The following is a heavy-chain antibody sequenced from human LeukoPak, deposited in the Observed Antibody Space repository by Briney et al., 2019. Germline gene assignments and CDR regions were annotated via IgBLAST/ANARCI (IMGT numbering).Heavy chain of an antibody. CDR2: ISAYNGNT. V-gene: IGHV1-18*01. D-gene: IGHD3-3*01. CDR3: ARAGDDFWSGYPQYYFDY. Sequence: ASVKVSCKASGYTFTSYGISWVRQAPGQGLEWMGWISAYNGNTNYAQKFQGRVTITADGSTSTAYMELSSLRSEDTAVYYCARAGDDFWSGYPQYYFDYWGQGTLVTVSS. J-gene: IGHJ4*02. CDR1: GYTFTSYG.